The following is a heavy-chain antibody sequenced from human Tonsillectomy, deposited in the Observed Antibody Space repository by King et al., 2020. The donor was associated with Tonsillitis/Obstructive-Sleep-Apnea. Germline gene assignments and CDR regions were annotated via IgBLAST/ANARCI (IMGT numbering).Heavy chain of an antibody. D-gene: IGHD5-12*01. CDR3: ARASGYSTDF. CDR1: GYTFTGYY. V-gene: IGHV1-2*02. CDR2: INPNSGGT. J-gene: IGHJ4*02. Sequence: QVQLVQYGAEVKKPGASVKVSCKASGYTFTGYYLHWVRQAPGQGLEWMGWINPNSGGTKYVQKFQGRVTMTRDTSISAAYMELSSLRSDDTAVYYCARASGYSTDFWGQGTLVTVSS.